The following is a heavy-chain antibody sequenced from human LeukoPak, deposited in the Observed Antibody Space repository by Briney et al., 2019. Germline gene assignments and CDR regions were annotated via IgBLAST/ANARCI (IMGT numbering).Heavy chain of an antibody. CDR1: GFTFSSYA. D-gene: IGHD5-18*01. CDR2: ISGSGGST. CDR3: AANGGFSYGFHFDY. Sequence: GGSLRLSCAASGFTFSSYAMSWVRQAPGKGLEWVSAISGSGGSTYYADSVKGRFTISRDNSKNTLYLQVNSLRAEDTAVYYCAANGGFSYGFHFDYWGQGTLVTVSS. V-gene: IGHV3-23*01. J-gene: IGHJ4*02.